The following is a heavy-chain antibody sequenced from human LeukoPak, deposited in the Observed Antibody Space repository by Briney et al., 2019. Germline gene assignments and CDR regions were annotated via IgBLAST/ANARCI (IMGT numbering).Heavy chain of an antibody. CDR1: GFTFSDYY. D-gene: IGHD1-1*01. Sequence: GGSLRLSCAASGFTFSDYYMSWIRRAPRKGVEGVSYISSSSSTIYYADSVKGRFTISSDNAKNSLYLQMSSLRAEDTAVYYCARPTKPYYYYYGMDVWGQGTTVTVSS. V-gene: IGHV3-11*01. CDR3: ARPTKPYYYYYGMDV. CDR2: ISSSSSTI. J-gene: IGHJ6*02.